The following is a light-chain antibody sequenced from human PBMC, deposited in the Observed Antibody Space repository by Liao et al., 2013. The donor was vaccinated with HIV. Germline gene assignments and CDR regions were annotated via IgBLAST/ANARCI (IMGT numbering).Light chain of an antibody. V-gene: IGLV3-21*01. CDR1: NIGTKN. CDR3: QVSEV. Sequence: SYELTQPPSVSVAPGKTASITCGGDNIGTKNVHWYQQKPGQAPVLVIFYDNDRPSGIPERFSGSNSGNTATLTISRVEAGDEADYYCQVSEVFGGGTKLAVL. CDR2: YDN. J-gene: IGLJ3*02.